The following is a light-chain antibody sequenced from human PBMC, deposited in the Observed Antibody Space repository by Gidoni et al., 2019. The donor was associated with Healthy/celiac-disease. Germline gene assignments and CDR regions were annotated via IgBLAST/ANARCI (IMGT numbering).Light chain of an antibody. CDR1: QSVSSN. V-gene: IGKV3-15*01. CDR2: GAS. CDR3: QQYNNWPPWT. Sequence: EIVMTQSTATLSVSPGERATLSCRASQSVSSNLSLYQQKPGQAPRLLIYGASTRATGIPARFSGSGSGTEFTLTLSSLQSEDFAVYYCQQYNNWPPWTFGQGTKEEIK. J-gene: IGKJ1*01.